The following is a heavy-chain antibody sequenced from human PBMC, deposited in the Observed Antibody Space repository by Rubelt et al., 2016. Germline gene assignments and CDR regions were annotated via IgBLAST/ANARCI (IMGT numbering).Heavy chain of an antibody. D-gene: IGHD1-26*01. CDR2: INPSGGST. Sequence: QVQLVQSGAEVKKPGASVKVSCKASGYTFTSYYMHWVRQAPGQGLEWMGIINPSGGSTSYALRFQGRVTRTMGTSTSTVYMEVSSLRSEDTAVDYCARGGGSYYNYWGQGTLVTVSS. CDR1: GYTFTSYY. CDR3: ARGGGSYYNY. V-gene: IGHV1-46*01. J-gene: IGHJ4*02.